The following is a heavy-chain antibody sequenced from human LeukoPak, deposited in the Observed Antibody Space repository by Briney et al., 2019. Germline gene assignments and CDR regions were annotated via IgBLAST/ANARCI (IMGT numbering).Heavy chain of an antibody. Sequence: PGGSLRLSCVASGFTFSTYQMSWVRQAPGKGLEWVSYIYSSGSNIYYADSVKGRFTISRDNAKNSLYLQMNSLRAEDTAVYYCARKGGDGYNVGFDYWGQGTLVTVSS. CDR2: IYSSGSNI. J-gene: IGHJ4*02. CDR3: ARKGGDGYNVGFDY. CDR1: GFTFSTYQ. V-gene: IGHV3-48*03. D-gene: IGHD5-24*01.